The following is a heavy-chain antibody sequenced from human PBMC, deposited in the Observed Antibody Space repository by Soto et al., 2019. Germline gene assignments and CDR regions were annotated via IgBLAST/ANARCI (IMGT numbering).Heavy chain of an antibody. Sequence: QVQLVESGGGVVQPGRSLRLSCAASGFTFSTYAMHWVRQAPGKGLEWVAVIAYDGNNKYYADSVEGRFTISRDNSKSTLYLQMNSLRAEDTAVYFCARARDSSSWRWFDPWGQGTLVIVSS. CDR3: ARARDSSSWRWFDP. CDR2: IAYDGNNK. J-gene: IGHJ5*02. CDR1: GFTFSTYA. D-gene: IGHD6-13*01. V-gene: IGHV3-30-3*01.